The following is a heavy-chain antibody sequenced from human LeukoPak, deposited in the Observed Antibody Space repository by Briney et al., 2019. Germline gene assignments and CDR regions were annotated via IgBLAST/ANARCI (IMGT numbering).Heavy chain of an antibody. CDR3: ARDREGSRWSPGY. Sequence: ASVKVSCKASGYTFTGYYMHWVRQAPGQGLEWMEWINPNSAGTNYAQKFQGRVTMTRDTSISTAYMELSRLRSDDTAVYYCARDREGSRWSPGYWGQGTLVTVSS. CDR2: INPNSAGT. CDR1: GYTFTGYY. D-gene: IGHD6-13*01. V-gene: IGHV1-2*02. J-gene: IGHJ4*02.